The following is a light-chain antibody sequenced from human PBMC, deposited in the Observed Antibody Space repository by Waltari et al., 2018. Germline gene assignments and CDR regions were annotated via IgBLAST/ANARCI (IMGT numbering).Light chain of an antibody. CDR2: LAS. J-gene: IGKJ2*01. CDR3: QQSNFFPRT. CDR1: QDISTW. Sequence: DIQMTQSPSSVSASVGDSVTITCRASQDISTWLAWYQQKPGTAPKLLIYLASTLQSGVPSRFSGSGSGTDFTLSIRNLQPEDSAIYFCQQSNFFPRTFGQGTKLEI. V-gene: IGKV1D-12*01.